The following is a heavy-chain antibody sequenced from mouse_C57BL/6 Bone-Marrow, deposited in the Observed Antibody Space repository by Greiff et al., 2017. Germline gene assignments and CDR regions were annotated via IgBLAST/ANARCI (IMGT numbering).Heavy chain of an antibody. CDR1: GFTFSDYG. J-gene: IGHJ2*01. V-gene: IGHV5-17*01. CDR2: ISSGSSTI. CDR3: ARLLYYFDY. Sequence: EVKLMESGGGLVKPGGSLKLSCAASGFTFSDYGMHWVRQAPEKGLEWVAYISSGSSTIYYADTVKGRFTISRDNAKNTLFLQMTSLRSEATAMYYCARLLYYFDYWGKGTTLTVAS.